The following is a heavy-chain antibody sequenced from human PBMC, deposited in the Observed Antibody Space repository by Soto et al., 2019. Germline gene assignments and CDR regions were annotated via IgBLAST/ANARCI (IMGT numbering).Heavy chain of an antibody. CDR3: AKASGYDSVFTEFDY. Sequence: EVQLVESGGGLXXPGRSXXLSCAASGFXXXXXAMHXXXQAPGKGLEWVSGISWNSGSIGYADSVKGRFTISRDNAKNSLYLQMNSLRAEDTALYYCAKASGYDSVFTEFDYWGQGTLVTVSS. V-gene: IGHV3-9*01. D-gene: IGHD5-12*01. CDR2: ISWNSGSI. J-gene: IGHJ4*02. CDR1: GFXXXXXA.